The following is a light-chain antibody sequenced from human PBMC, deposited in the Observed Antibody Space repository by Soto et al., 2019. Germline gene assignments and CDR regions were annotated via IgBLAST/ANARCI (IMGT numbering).Light chain of an antibody. Sequence: EIVLTQSPGTLSLSPGERATLSCRASQSVSSSYLAWYQQKPGQAPRLLIHGASSRATGIPDRFSGSGSGTDFTLTISRLEPADFAVYYCQQYGSSPWTFGQGTKVEIK. CDR2: GAS. CDR1: QSVSSSY. CDR3: QQYGSSPWT. V-gene: IGKV3-20*01. J-gene: IGKJ1*01.